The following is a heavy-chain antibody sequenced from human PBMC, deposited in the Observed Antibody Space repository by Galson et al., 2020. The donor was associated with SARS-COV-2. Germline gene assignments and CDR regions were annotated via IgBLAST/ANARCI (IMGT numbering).Heavy chain of an antibody. CDR1: GFTFSNAW. V-gene: IGHV3-15*01. D-gene: IGHD1-26*01. J-gene: IGHJ6*02. Sequence: GESLKISCAASGFTFSNAWMSWVRQAPGKGLEWVGRIKSKTDGGTTDYAAPAQGRFTISRDDSKNTLYLQMNSLKTEDTAVYYCTTDPRKAFLIVGAGYYYYGMDVWGQGTTVTVSS. CDR2: IKSKTDGGTT. CDR3: TTDPRKAFLIVGAGYYYYGMDV.